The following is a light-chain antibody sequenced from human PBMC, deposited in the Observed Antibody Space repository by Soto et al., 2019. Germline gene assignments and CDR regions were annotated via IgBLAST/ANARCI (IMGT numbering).Light chain of an antibody. CDR1: QSVSSTY. CDR2: VAS. J-gene: IGKJ2*01. V-gene: IGKV3-20*01. CDR3: LQYGSSPPYT. Sequence: EIVLTQSPGTLSLSPGERVTLSCRASQSVSSTYLAWYQQKPGQAPRLLIYVASSRATGIADRFSGSGSGTDFTLTISRLEPEDFAVYYCLQYGSSPPYTFGQGTKLEIK.